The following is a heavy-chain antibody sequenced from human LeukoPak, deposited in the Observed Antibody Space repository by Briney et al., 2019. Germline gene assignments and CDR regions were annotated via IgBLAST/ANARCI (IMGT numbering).Heavy chain of an antibody. CDR3: ARGGDIAVVPAAMVGP. D-gene: IGHD2-2*01. V-gene: IGHV1-8*01. J-gene: IGHJ5*02. Sequence: ASVKVSCKASGYTFTSYDINWVRQATGQGLEWMGWMNTNSGNTGHAQKFQGRLTMTRDTSTNTAYMELSSLRSEDTAVYYCARGGDIAVVPAAMVGPWGQGTLVTVSS. CDR1: GYTFTSYD. CDR2: MNTNSGNT.